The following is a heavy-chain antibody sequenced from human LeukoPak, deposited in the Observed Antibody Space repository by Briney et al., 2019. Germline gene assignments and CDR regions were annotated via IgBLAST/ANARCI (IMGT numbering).Heavy chain of an antibody. V-gene: IGHV4-59*01. J-gene: IGHJ3*02. Sequence: SETLSLTCTVSGGSISTYYWSWIRQPPGKGLEWIGYIYYSGSSNYNPSLKSRVTISVDTSKNQFFLKLNSVTAADTAVYYCTRVYGSGYDFRGAFDIWGQGTMVTVSS. D-gene: IGHD5-12*01. CDR2: IYYSGSS. CDR1: GGSISTYY. CDR3: TRVYGSGYDFRGAFDI.